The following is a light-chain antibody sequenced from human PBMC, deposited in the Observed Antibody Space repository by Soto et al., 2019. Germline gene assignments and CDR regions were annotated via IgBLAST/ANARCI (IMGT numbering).Light chain of an antibody. CDR3: QQYYSTPLT. V-gene: IGKV4-1*01. J-gene: IGKJ4*01. CDR1: QSVLYSSNNKNY. Sequence: DIVMTQSPDSLAVSLGERATINCKSSQSVLYSSNNKNYLAWFQQKPGQPPKLLIYWASNRESGVPDRVSGSGSGTDFPLSISGLQAEDAAVYYCQQYYSTPLTFGGGTKLEIK. CDR2: WAS.